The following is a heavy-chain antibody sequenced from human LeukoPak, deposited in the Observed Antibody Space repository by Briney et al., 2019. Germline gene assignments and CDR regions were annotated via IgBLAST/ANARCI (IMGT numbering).Heavy chain of an antibody. CDR2: IWYDGSNK. CDR1: GFTFSSYG. J-gene: IGHJ4*02. CDR3: ARDMEYSYGYETSFDY. Sequence: GGSLRLSCAASGFTFSSYGMHWVRQAPGKGLEWVAVIWYDGSNKYYADSVKGRFTISRDNSKNTLYLQMNSLRAEDTAVYYCARDMEYSYGYETSFDYWGQGTLVTVSS. V-gene: IGHV3-33*01. D-gene: IGHD5-18*01.